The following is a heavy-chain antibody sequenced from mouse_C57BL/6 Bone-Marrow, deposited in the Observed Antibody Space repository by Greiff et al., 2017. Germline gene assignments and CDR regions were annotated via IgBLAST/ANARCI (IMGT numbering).Heavy chain of an antibody. Sequence: QVQLQQPGAELVKPGASVKVSCKASGYTFTSYWMHWVKQRPGQGLEWIGRIHPSDSDTNYNQKFKGKATLTVDKSSSTAYMQRSSLTSEDSAVYYCAIKAFYYYGSSWYFDVWGTGTTVTVSS. CDR3: AIKAFYYYGSSWYFDV. J-gene: IGHJ1*03. CDR1: GYTFTSYW. D-gene: IGHD1-1*01. V-gene: IGHV1-74*01. CDR2: IHPSDSDT.